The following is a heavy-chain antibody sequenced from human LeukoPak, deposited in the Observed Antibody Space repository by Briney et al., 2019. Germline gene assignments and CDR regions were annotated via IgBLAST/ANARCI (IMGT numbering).Heavy chain of an antibody. J-gene: IGHJ4*02. CDR1: GFTFSSYA. CDR3: ARGRRGDYVEPPHDY. Sequence: QAGGSLRLSCAASGFTFSSYAMHWVRQAPGKGLEWVAVISYDGSNKYYADSVKGRFTISRDNSKNTLYLQMNSLRAEDTAVYYCARGRRGDYVEPPHDYWGQGTLVTVSS. CDR2: ISYDGSNK. V-gene: IGHV3-30-3*01. D-gene: IGHD4-17*01.